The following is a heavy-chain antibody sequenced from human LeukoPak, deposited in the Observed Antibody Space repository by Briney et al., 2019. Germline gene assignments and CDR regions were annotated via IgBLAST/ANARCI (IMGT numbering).Heavy chain of an antibody. CDR3: GRPFLVGSTFHAFDL. V-gene: IGHV4-38-2*02. J-gene: IGHJ3*01. Sequence: EPSETLSLTCTVSGHSISPAFYWGWFRQPPGKGLEWIGSVYHSGSTYYSPSLESRVTMSVDTSKKQFSLKLTSVTAADMAVYFCGRPFLVGSTFHAFDLWGQGTRVTVSS. CDR2: VYHSGST. CDR1: GHSISPAFY. D-gene: IGHD1-26*01.